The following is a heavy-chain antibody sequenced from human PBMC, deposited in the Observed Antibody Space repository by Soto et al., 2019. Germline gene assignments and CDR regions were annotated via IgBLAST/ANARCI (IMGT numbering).Heavy chain of an antibody. D-gene: IGHD5-12*01. J-gene: IGHJ4*02. V-gene: IGHV4-59*01. CDR1: ADSISAYS. CDR2: IHYNGNT. Sequence: QVQLQVSAPGLVKPSETLSLTCTVSADSISAYSWSWVRQPSGKGLEWIGNIHYNGNTKYNPSLKSRISMSVDTSKNQISLRLISVTAADTAKYFCAREGNLGRWLQPLDFWGQGTLVTVSS. CDR3: AREGNLGRWLQPLDF.